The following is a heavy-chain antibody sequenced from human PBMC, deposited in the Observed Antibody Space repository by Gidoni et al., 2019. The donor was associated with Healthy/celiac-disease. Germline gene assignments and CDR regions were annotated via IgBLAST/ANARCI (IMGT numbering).Heavy chain of an antibody. V-gene: IGHV1-2*02. CDR2: INPNSGGT. Sequence: QVQLVQSGAEVKKPGASVTVSCTASGYTFTGYYMHWVRQAPGQGLEWMGWINPNSGGTNYAQKFQGRVTMTRDTSISTAYMELSRLRSDDTAVYYCARVRKVATIRAAFDIWGQGTMVTVSS. J-gene: IGHJ3*02. CDR1: GYTFTGYY. D-gene: IGHD5-12*01. CDR3: ARVRKVATIRAAFDI.